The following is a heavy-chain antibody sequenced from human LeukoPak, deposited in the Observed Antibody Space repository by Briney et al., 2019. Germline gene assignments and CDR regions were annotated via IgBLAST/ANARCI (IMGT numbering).Heavy chain of an antibody. J-gene: IGHJ4*02. D-gene: IGHD6-13*01. V-gene: IGHV4-59*08. CDR3: ARHPKEQDSWRFDY. Sequence: PSETLSLTCTVSGGSISSYYWSWIRQPPGKGLEWIGYIYYSGSTNYNPSLKSRVSISLDTSNNQFSLRLSSVTAADTAVYYCARHPKEQDSWRFDYWGQGTLVTVSS. CDR1: GGSISSYY. CDR2: IYYSGST.